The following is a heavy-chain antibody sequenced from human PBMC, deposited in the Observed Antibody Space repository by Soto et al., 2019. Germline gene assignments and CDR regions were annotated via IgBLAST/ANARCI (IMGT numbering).Heavy chain of an antibody. D-gene: IGHD2-21*01. CDR1: GYTFATYD. V-gene: IGHV1-8*01. CDR3: ARSDGYNFNWLDS. Sequence: QVQLVQSGAEVKTPGASVKVSCKASGYTFATYDMNWVRQAPGQGLEWMGWKNPNSGNTGYAQKFQGRLTMTRDTALSVAHMELSSLRNEDTAVYYCARSDGYNFNWLDSWGQGTLVTVSA. J-gene: IGHJ5*01. CDR2: KNPNSGNT.